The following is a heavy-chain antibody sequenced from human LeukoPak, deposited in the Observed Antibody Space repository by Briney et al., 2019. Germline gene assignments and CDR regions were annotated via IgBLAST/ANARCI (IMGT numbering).Heavy chain of an antibody. J-gene: IGHJ4*02. V-gene: IGHV3-48*03. CDR2: ISSRGSSI. Sequence: SGGSLRLSCAASGFTFSSYEMNWVRQAPGKGLEWVSYISSRGSSINYADSVKGRFTISRDNAKNSLYLQMNSLRAEDTAVYYCARGNSSGWSPPSVFDYWGQGTLVTVSS. CDR3: ARGNSSGWSPPSVFDY. CDR1: GFTFSSYE. D-gene: IGHD6-19*01.